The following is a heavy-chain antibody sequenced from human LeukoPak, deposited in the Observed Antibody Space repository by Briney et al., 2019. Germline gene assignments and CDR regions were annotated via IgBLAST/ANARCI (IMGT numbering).Heavy chain of an antibody. D-gene: IGHD3-22*01. Sequence: ASVKVSCKASGYTFTSYGISWVRQAPGQGLEWMGWISAYNGNTIYAQKLQGRVTMTTDTSTSTAYMELRSLRSDDTAVYYCARDSSGYYYYYYGMDVWGQGTTVTVSS. CDR1: GYTFTSYG. CDR2: ISAYNGNT. J-gene: IGHJ6*02. V-gene: IGHV1-18*01. CDR3: ARDSSGYYYYYYGMDV.